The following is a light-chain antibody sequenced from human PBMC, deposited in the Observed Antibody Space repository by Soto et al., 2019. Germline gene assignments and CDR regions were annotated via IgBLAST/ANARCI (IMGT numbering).Light chain of an antibody. Sequence: QAVVTQEPSLTVSPGGTVTLTCGSSTGAVTSGHHPYWLQQKPGQAPRTLIYHTTNTLSRTPARFSGSLLGGKAALTPSGAQPEDEALYYCLLTYSGPWVFGGGTKLTVL. CDR1: TGAVTSGHH. V-gene: IGLV7-46*01. CDR3: LLTYSGPWV. J-gene: IGLJ3*02. CDR2: HTT.